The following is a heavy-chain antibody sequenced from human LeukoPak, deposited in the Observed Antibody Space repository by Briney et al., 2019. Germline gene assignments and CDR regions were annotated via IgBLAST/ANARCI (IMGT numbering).Heavy chain of an antibody. CDR1: GITFRSYG. Sequence: GGSLRLSCAASGITFRSYGMHWVRQAPGKGLEWVAFIWYDGSNKYYADSVKGRFTISRDNSRNTLFLQMNSLRAQDTAVYYCATDRATQYFDYWGQGTLVSVSS. CDR3: ATDRATQYFDY. D-gene: IGHD2-15*01. J-gene: IGHJ4*02. CDR2: IWYDGSNK. V-gene: IGHV3-30*02.